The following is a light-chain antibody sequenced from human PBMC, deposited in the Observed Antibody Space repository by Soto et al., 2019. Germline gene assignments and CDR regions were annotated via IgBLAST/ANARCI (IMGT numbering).Light chain of an antibody. CDR3: QQYSNWTPT. J-gene: IGKJ5*01. V-gene: IGKV3-15*01. CDR2: GAS. CDR1: QSVSSN. Sequence: EIVMTQSPATLSVSPGERATLSCRASQSVSSNLAWYQQKPGQAPRLPIYGASTKATGIPARFSGSRSGTEFTLTISSLQSEDFAVYYCQQYSNWTPTFGQGTRLEIK.